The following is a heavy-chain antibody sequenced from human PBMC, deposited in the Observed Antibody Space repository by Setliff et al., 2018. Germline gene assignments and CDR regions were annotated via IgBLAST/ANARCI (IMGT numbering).Heavy chain of an antibody. Sequence: ASVKVSCKASGYAFAGHYIHWVRQAPGQGLEWMGWINPRTGVTNYARNFQGRVTMTRDTSITTVYMDLSRLKSDDTAVYYCARGTDYHGSGSYWAKDVWGKGTTVTVSS. CDR2: INPRTGVT. V-gene: IGHV1-2*02. CDR1: GYAFAGHY. J-gene: IGHJ6*04. CDR3: ARGTDYHGSGSYWAKDV. D-gene: IGHD3-10*01.